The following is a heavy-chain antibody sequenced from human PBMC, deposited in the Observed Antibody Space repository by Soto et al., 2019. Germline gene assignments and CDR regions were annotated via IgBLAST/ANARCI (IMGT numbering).Heavy chain of an antibody. CDR3: ARRNYYDSRGYSVTPNHNWFDP. CDR1: GYSFTSYW. D-gene: IGHD3-22*01. J-gene: IGHJ5*02. Sequence: PGESLKISCKGSGYSFTSYWIGWVRQMPGKGLEWMGIIYPGDSDTRYSPSFQGQVTISADKPNSTAYLQWSSLKASDTAMYYCARRNYYDSRGYSVTPNHNWFDPWGQGTLVTVSS. V-gene: IGHV5-51*01. CDR2: IYPGDSDT.